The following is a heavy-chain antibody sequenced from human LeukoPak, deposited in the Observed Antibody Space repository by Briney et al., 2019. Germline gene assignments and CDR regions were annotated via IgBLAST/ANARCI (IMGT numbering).Heavy chain of an antibody. CDR1: GVSFSTYY. CDR2: VNHSGYT. D-gene: IGHD4-17*01. J-gene: IGHJ4*02. V-gene: IGHV4-34*01. CDR3: ARQLYGSDY. Sequence: SETLSLTCDVSGVSFSTYYWSWIRQSPEKGLEWIGEVNHSGYTNLNPSLKSRVTISVDTSKNQFSLKLSSVAAADTAVYYCARQLYGSDYWAQGTLVTVSS.